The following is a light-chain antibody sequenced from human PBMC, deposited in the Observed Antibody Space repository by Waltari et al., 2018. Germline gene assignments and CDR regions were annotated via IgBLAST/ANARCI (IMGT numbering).Light chain of an antibody. CDR2: GKH. J-gene: IGLJ2*01. CDR1: SLRTSY. V-gene: IGLV3-19*01. CDR3: SARDSSASHVL. Sequence: SSELTQDPAVSVALGQTVRITCQGASLRTSYASWYQQKSGQAPILVLFGKHKRPSGIPDRFSGYNSETKTYLTSTGAQAEEEADYYCSARDSSASHVLFAGGTKLTVL.